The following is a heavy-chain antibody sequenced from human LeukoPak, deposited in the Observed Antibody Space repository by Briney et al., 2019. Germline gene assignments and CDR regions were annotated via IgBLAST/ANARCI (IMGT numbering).Heavy chain of an antibody. CDR1: GYTFTSYG. J-gene: IGHJ4*02. CDR2: SSAYNGNT. D-gene: IGHD3-16*02. V-gene: IGHV1-18*01. Sequence: ASVKVSCKASGYTFTSYGISWVRQAPGQGLEWMRWSSAYNGNTNYAQKLQGRVTMTTDTSTSTAYMELRSLRSDDTAVYYCARVRTMITFGGVIVIPTKDYWGQGTLVTVSS. CDR3: ARVRTMITFGGVIVIPTKDY.